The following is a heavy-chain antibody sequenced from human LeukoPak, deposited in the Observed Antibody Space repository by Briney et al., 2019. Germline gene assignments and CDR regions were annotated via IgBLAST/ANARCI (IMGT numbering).Heavy chain of an antibody. J-gene: IGHJ3*02. D-gene: IGHD3-22*01. CDR1: GYTFTSYG. CDR2: ISAYNGNT. CDR3: ARGVPDYYDSSGYDDAFDI. V-gene: IGHV1-18*01. Sequence: ASVEVSCKASGYTFTSYGISWVRQAPGKGLEWMGWISAYNGNTNYAQKLQGRVTMTTDTSTSTAYMELRSLRSDDTAVYYCARGVPDYYDSSGYDDAFDIWGQGTMVTASS.